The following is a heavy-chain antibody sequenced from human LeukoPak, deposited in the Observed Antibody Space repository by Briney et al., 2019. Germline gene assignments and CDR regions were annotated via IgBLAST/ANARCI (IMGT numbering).Heavy chain of an antibody. CDR1: GYSITSGYY. CDR2: IYHSGST. CDR3: AKSNGYGLIDI. V-gene: IGHV4-38-2*02. D-gene: IGHD3-10*01. J-gene: IGHJ3*02. Sequence: EPSETLSLTCTVSGYSITSGYYWGWIRQSPGKGLEWIGTIYHSGSTYYNPSLKSRVTISVDTSKNQFSLKLSSVTAADTSVYYCAKSNGYGLIDIWGQGTMVTVSS.